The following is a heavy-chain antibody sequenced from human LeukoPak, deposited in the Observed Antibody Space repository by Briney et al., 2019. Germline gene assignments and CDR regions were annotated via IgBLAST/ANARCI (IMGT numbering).Heavy chain of an antibody. Sequence: GASVKVSCKASGYTFTSYYMHWVRQAPGQGLEWMGIINPSGGSTSYAQKFQGRVTMTRDMSTSTVYMELSSLRSEDTAVYYCARDSYGDYVPHNWFDPWGQGTLVTVSS. V-gene: IGHV1-46*01. CDR1: GYTFTSYY. CDR3: ARDSYGDYVPHNWFDP. CDR2: INPSGGST. J-gene: IGHJ5*02. D-gene: IGHD4-17*01.